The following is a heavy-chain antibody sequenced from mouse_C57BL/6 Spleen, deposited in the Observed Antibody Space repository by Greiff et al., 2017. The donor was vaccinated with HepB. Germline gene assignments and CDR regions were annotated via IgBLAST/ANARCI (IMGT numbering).Heavy chain of an antibody. CDR1: GYTFTSYW. J-gene: IGHJ2*01. Sequence: VQLQQPGAELVRPGTSVKLSCKASGYTFTSYWMHWVKQRPGQGLEWIGVIDPSDSYTNYNQKFKGKATLTVDTSSSTAYMQLSSLTSEDSAVYYCARRELQGYFDYWGQGTTLTVSS. CDR3: ARRELQGYFDY. CDR2: IDPSDSYT. V-gene: IGHV1-59*01. D-gene: IGHD1-3*01.